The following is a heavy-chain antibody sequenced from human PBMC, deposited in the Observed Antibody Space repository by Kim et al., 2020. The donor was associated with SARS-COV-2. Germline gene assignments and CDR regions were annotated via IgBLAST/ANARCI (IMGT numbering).Heavy chain of an antibody. D-gene: IGHD2-2*01. Sequence: SVKVSCKASGGTFSSYAISWVRQAPGQGLEWMGRIIPILGIANYAQKFQGRVTITADKSTSTAYMELSSLRSEDTAVYYCARSSSVGYCSSTSCRPWGYYYYYMDVWGKGTTVTVSS. V-gene: IGHV1-69*04. CDR1: GGTFSSYA. J-gene: IGHJ6*03. CDR2: IIPILGIA. CDR3: ARSSSVGYCSSTSCRPWGYYYYYMDV.